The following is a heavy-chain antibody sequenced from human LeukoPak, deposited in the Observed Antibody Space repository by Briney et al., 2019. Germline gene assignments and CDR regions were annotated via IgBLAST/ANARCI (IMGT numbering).Heavy chain of an antibody. CDR1: GFTVSSNY. Sequence: PGGSLRLSCAASGFTVSSNYMSWVRQAPGKGLEWVSVIYSGGSTYYEDSVKGRFTISRDNSKNTLYLQMNSLRAEDTAVYYCARDLGGIAAAGTGDYWGQGTLVTVSS. D-gene: IGHD6-13*01. J-gene: IGHJ4*02. V-gene: IGHV3-53*01. CDR2: IYSGGST. CDR3: ARDLGGIAAAGTGDY.